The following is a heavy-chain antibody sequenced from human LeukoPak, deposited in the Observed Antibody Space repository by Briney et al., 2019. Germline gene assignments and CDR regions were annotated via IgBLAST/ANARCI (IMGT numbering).Heavy chain of an antibody. CDR3: VRERNNKAFDS. J-gene: IGHJ4*02. Sequence: ASVRVSCTAPGYTFSGSFMHWMGQATGQGIEWMGCIKPNSAGTRYTQKFQGRFTMTRDTTINTAYMDRRWLTSDDTAVYYCVRERNNKAFDSWDQGTLVIVSS. D-gene: IGHD1/OR15-1a*01. CDR2: IKPNSAGT. V-gene: IGHV1-2*02. CDR1: GYTFSGSF.